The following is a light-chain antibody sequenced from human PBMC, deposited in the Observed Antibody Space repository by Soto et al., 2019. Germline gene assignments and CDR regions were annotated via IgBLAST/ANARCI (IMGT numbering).Light chain of an antibody. V-gene: IGKV1-12*01. CDR3: QQANSFPIT. CDR2: AAS. CDR1: QSISYW. J-gene: IGKJ5*01. Sequence: DIQMTQSPSTLSASVGDRVTITCRASQSISYWLAWYQQKPGKAPILLIYAASSLQSGVPSRFSGSGSGTDFTLTSGSLQPEDCAIYFCQQANSFPITFGQGTRLEIK.